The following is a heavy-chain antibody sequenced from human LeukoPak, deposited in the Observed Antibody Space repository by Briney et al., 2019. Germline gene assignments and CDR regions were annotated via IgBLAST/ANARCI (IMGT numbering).Heavy chain of an antibody. Sequence: PSETLSLTCTVSGGSIRSSSYYWGWIRQSPGKGLEWIGSIYYSGSTYYNPSLKSRVTISLDTSKNQFSLKLTSVTAADTAVYYCARDCPPRYYYDSSDSSNWFDPWGQGTLVTVSS. D-gene: IGHD3-22*01. J-gene: IGHJ5*01. CDR2: IYYSGST. CDR1: GGSIRSSSYY. V-gene: IGHV4-39*07. CDR3: ARDCPPRYYYDSSDSSNWFDP.